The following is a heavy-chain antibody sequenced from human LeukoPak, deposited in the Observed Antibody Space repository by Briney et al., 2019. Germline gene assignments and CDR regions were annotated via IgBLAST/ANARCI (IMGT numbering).Heavy chain of an antibody. J-gene: IGHJ4*02. CDR3: ARELGSSGYYGVDY. Sequence: ASVKVSCKASGYSFTDYYIHWVRQAPGQGLEWMGWINPNSGDTTYAQKFQGWVTMTRDTSITTAYMDLNRLRSDDTAVYYCARELGSSGYYGVDYWGQGTLVTVSS. D-gene: IGHD3-22*01. CDR2: INPNSGDT. CDR1: GYSFTDYY. V-gene: IGHV1-2*04.